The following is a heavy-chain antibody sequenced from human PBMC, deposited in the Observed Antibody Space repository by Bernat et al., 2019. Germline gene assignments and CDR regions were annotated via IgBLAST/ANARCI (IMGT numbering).Heavy chain of an antibody. CDR2: INPNSGGT. J-gene: IGHJ6*02. D-gene: IGHD3-22*01. Sequence: QVQLVQSGAEVKKPEASVKVSCKASGYTFTGYYMHWVRQAPGQGLEWMGWINPNSGGTNYAQKFQGWVTMTRDTSISTAYMELSRLRSDDTAVYYCARSYYDSSGSQKGPNYYYYGMDVWGQGTTVTVSS. CDR1: GYTFTGYY. CDR3: ARSYYDSSGSQKGPNYYYYGMDV. V-gene: IGHV1-2*04.